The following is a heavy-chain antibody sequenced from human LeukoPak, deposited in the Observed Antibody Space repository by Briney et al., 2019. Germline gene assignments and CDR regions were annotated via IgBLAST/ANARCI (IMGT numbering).Heavy chain of an antibody. CDR2: INHSGST. CDR3: ARGFSLRFGELFQDY. D-gene: IGHD3-10*01. Sequence: SETLSLTCAVYGGSFSGYYWSWIRQPPGKGLEWIGEINHSGSTNYNPSLKSRVTISVDTSKNQFSLKLSSVTAADTAVYFCARGFSLRFGELFQDYWGQGTLVTVSS. J-gene: IGHJ4*02. V-gene: IGHV4-34*01. CDR1: GGSFSGYY.